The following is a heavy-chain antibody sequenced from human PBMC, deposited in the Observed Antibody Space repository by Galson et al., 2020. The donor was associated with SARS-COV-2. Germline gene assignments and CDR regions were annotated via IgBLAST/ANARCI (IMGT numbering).Heavy chain of an antibody. J-gene: IGHJ4*02. CDR1: GFSFSGYA. Sequence: GGSLRLSCAASGFSFSGYAMHWVRQAPGKGLEWVAVISYDGSNKYYADSVKGRFTISRDNSKNTLYLQINSLRAEDTAGYYCAKDLYYDYVWGSDPSYWGQGTLVTVSS. D-gene: IGHD3-16*02. CDR2: ISYDGSNK. V-gene: IGHV3-30*18. CDR3: AKDLYYDYVWGSDPSY.